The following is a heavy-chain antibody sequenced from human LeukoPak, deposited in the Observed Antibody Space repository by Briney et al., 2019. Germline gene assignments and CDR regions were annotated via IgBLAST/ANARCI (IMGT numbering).Heavy chain of an antibody. CDR2: INPDSGVT. CDR3: AKGPSYYYGSGSLHFDY. Sequence: GASVKVSCKASGYTFGDYYIHWVRQASGQGLEWMGWINPDSGVTEYAQKFQDRVTMTTDTSISTAYMEVTSLRSDDAAVYYCAKGPSYYYGSGSLHFDYWGQGTLVTVSS. J-gene: IGHJ4*02. D-gene: IGHD3-10*01. V-gene: IGHV1-2*02. CDR1: GYTFGDYY.